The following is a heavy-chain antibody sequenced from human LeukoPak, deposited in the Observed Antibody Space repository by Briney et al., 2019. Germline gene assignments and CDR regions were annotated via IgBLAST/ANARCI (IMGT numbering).Heavy chain of an antibody. V-gene: IGHV3-53*01. CDR2: IYSAGNT. CDR3: ARGTPIGMAGSDH. Sequence: PGGSLRLSCVASGFTVSSNYMTWVRQAPGKGPQWVSVIYSAGNTFYADSVRGRFTISKDNFKNTVYLQMDRLRVDDSAVYFCARGTPIGMAGSDHWGQGTRVTVSS. J-gene: IGHJ5*02. CDR1: GFTVSSNY. D-gene: IGHD6-19*01.